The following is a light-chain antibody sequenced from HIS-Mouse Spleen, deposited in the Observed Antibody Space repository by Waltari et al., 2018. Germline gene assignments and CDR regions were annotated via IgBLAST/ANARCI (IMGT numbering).Light chain of an antibody. Sequence: EIVMTQSPATLSVSPGDRATLSCRASQSVSSNLAWYQQKPGQAPRLPIYGASTRATGIPARFSGSGSGTEFTLTISSMQSEDFAVYYCQQYNNWWTFGQGTKVEIK. CDR2: GAS. CDR3: QQYNNWWT. J-gene: IGKJ1*01. V-gene: IGKV3-15*01. CDR1: QSVSSN.